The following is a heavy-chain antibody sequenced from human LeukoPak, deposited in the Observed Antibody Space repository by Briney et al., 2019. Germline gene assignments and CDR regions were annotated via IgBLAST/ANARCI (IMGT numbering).Heavy chain of an antibody. J-gene: IGHJ4*01. CDR2: ITHDGSDK. V-gene: IGHV3-7*01. Sequence: GSLRLSCATSGFIFRNYWMTWVRQAPGKGLEWVASITHDGSDKYYVDSVKGRFIISRDNGDNSLYLQMDSLRVADTALYYCARAPDSSGWHFDYWGRGTLVSVSS. CDR3: ARAPDSSGWHFDY. CDR1: GFIFRNYW. D-gene: IGHD3-22*01.